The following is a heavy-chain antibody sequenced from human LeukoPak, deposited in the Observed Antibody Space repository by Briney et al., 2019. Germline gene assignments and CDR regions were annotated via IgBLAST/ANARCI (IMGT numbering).Heavy chain of an antibody. J-gene: IGHJ4*02. V-gene: IGHV3-48*03. CDR3: ARDLTMMAKGNC. D-gene: IGHD3-22*01. CDR2: ISSSGSTI. Sequence: PGGSLRLSCAASGFTFSSYEMNWVRQAPGKGLEWVSYISSSGSTIYYADSVKGRFTISRDNAKNSLCLQMNSLRAEDTAVYYCARDLTMMAKGNCWGQGTLVTVSS. CDR1: GFTFSSYE.